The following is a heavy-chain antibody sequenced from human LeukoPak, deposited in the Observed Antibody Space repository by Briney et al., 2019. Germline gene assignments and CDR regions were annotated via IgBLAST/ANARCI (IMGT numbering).Heavy chain of an antibody. CDR3: ARQDYYDSSGYPDY. V-gene: IGHV4-59*08. D-gene: IGHD3-22*01. CDR1: GDSITSYY. Sequence: PSETLSLTCSVSGDSITSYYWCWIRQPPGKGLEWIGYIYYSGSTNYNPSLKSRVTISVDTSKNQFSLKLRSVTAADTAVYYCARQDYYDSSGYPDYWGQGTLVTVSS. J-gene: IGHJ4*02. CDR2: IYYSGST.